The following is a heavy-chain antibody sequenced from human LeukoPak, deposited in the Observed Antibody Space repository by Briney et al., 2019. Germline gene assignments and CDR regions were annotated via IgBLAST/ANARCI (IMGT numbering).Heavy chain of an antibody. D-gene: IGHD4-17*01. CDR3: AKDEDYGDYVLSY. Sequence: GGSLRLSCAAPGFTFRDYGMHWVRQAPGKGLEWVAVISYDGSNKYSAHSVKGRFTISRDNSKNTLYLQMNSLRAEDTAVYYCAKDEDYGDYVLSYWGQGTLVTVSS. J-gene: IGHJ4*02. V-gene: IGHV3-30*18. CDR1: GFTFRDYG. CDR2: ISYDGSNK.